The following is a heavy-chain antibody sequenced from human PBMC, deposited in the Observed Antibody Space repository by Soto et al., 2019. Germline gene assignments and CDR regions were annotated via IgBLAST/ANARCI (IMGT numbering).Heavy chain of an antibody. D-gene: IGHD2-15*01. V-gene: IGHV3-21*01. CDR2: ISPSTSHI. CDR1: GFTFSSCT. CDR3: SGCSGGACHQNYGMDV. Sequence: EVHLVESGGGLVKPGGSLRLSCAVSGFTFSSCTMNWVRQAPGKGLEWVSSISPSTSHIYYADSVKGRFTISRDNAKNSLFLQMNSLRADDTDVYYCSGCSGGACHQNYGMDVWGQGTTVTVSS. J-gene: IGHJ6*02.